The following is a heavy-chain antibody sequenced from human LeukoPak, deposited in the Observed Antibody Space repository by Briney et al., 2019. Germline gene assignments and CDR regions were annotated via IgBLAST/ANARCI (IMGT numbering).Heavy chain of an antibody. Sequence: PGGSLRLSCAAPIFTFSTYSMNWVRQAPGKGLEWVSSISSSSSYIYYADSLKGRFTISRDNAKNSLYLQMNSLRVEDTAVYYCAREASEAFDIWGQGTMVTVSS. CDR1: IFTFSTYS. V-gene: IGHV3-21*01. CDR2: ISSSSSYI. CDR3: AREASEAFDI. J-gene: IGHJ3*02. D-gene: IGHD2-2*01.